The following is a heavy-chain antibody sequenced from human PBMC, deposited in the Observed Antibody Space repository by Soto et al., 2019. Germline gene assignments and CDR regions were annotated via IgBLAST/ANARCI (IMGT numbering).Heavy chain of an antibody. V-gene: IGHV4-59*01. CDR1: GGSISSYY. CDR3: ARDTRTGTGPYYYYGMDV. D-gene: IGHD1-7*01. CDR2: IYYSGST. Sequence: SETLSLTXTVSGGSISSYYWSWIRQPPGKGLEWIGYIYYSGSTNYNPSLKSRVTISVDTSKNQFSLKLSSVTAADTAVYYCARDTRTGTGPYYYYGMDVWGQGTTVTVSS. J-gene: IGHJ6*02.